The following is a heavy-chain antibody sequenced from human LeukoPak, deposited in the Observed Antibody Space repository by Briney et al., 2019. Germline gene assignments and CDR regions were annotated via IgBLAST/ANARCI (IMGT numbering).Heavy chain of an antibody. CDR2: IIPIFGTA. V-gene: IGHV1-69*13. CDR3: ARDSLERRDYYYGMDV. J-gene: IGHJ6*02. Sequence: SVKVSCKASVGTFSSYAISWVRQAPGQGLEWMGGIIPIFGTANYAQKFQGRVTITADESTSTAYMELSSLRSEDTAVYYCARDSLERRDYYYGMDVWGQGTTVTVSS. CDR1: VGTFSSYA. D-gene: IGHD1-1*01.